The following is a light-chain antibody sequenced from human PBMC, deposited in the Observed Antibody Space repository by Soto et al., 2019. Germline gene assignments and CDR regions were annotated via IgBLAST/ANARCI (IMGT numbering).Light chain of an antibody. CDR3: QHSNDWPPSWT. CDR1: QSISAN. CDR2: SAS. J-gene: IGKJ1*01. V-gene: IGKV3-15*01. Sequence: EIVLTQSPASLSVSPGERATLSCRASQSISANLAWYQQKPAQAPRLLIHSASTRATGIPARFSGSGSGREFTLTISSLQSEDFAVYYCQHSNDWPPSWTFGQGTKVDIK.